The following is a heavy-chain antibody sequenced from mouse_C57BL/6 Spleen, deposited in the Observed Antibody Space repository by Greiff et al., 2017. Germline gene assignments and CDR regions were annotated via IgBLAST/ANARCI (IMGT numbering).Heavy chain of an antibody. J-gene: IGHJ3*01. Sequence: EVHLVESEGGLVQPGSSMKLSCTASGFTFSDYYMAWVRQVPEKGLEWVANINYDGSSTYYLDSLKGRFIISRDNAKNILYLQMSSLKSEDTATYYCAREYGYDGGFAYWGQGTLVTVAA. CDR3: AREYGYDGGFAY. CDR1: GFTFSDYY. D-gene: IGHD2-2*01. CDR2: INYDGSST. V-gene: IGHV5-16*01.